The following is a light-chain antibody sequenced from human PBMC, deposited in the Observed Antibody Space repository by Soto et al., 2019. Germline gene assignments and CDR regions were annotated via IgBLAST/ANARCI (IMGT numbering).Light chain of an antibody. CDR2: RAS. Sequence: IVTTQSPATLSVSPGERATLSCRASQNIYSNVAWYQQRPGQAPRLLIYRASTRAPGIPDRFSGSGSGTDFTLTISKLEPEDFAVYYCQQFGVSPTFGGGTKVDIK. J-gene: IGKJ4*01. V-gene: IGKV3-15*01. CDR1: QNIYSN. CDR3: QQFGVSPT.